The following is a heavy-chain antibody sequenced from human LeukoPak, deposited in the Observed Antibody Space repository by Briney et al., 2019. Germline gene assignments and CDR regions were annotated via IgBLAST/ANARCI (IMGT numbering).Heavy chain of an antibody. V-gene: IGHV3-23*01. D-gene: IGHD1-14*01. CDR1: GVTLSNYA. Sequence: PGGSLRLSCVASGVTLSNYAMSWARQAPGKGLEWVSGISSSGSGGNTYYADSVKGRFTISRDSSRNTLFLHMNTLRAEDTAIYYCAKEMGIMRKGYFDYWGQGTLVTVSS. J-gene: IGHJ4*02. CDR2: ISSSGSGGNT. CDR3: AKEMGIMRKGYFDY.